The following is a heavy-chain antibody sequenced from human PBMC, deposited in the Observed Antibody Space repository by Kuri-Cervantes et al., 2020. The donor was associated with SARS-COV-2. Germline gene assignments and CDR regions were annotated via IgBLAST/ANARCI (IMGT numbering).Heavy chain of an antibody. CDR2: IWFDGSNE. D-gene: IGHD6-19*01. CDR3: ARDLVVSSGWDYYMDV. J-gene: IGHJ6*03. CDR1: GFIFNNHG. V-gene: IGHV3-33*01. Sequence: GESLKISCAASGFIFNNHGLHWVRQAPGKGLEWVAVIWFDGSNEYYADSVKGRFTISRDNSKDTAYLQMNSLRAEGTAVYYCARDLVVSSGWDYYMDVWGKGTTVTVSS.